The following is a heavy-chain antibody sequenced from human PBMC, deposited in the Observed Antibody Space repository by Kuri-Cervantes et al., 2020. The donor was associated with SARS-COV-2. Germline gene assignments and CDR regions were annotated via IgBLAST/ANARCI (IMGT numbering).Heavy chain of an antibody. D-gene: IGHD6-19*01. CDR3: ARYRSGWLFDY. CDR2: LYSDEP. Sequence: GESLKISCAASGFTVSSNHMSWVRQGPGKGLEWVSILYSDEPDYADSVKGRFTISRDDSKNTLYLQMNSLRAEDTAVYYCARYRSGWLFDYWGQGTLVTVSS. CDR1: GFTVSSNH. V-gene: IGHV3-53*01. J-gene: IGHJ4*02.